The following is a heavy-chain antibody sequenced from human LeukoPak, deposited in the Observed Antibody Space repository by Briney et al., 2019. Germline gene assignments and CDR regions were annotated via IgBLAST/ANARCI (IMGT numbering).Heavy chain of an antibody. V-gene: IGHV4-59*08. CDR3: ARHPTLHPYYYDSSGYGAIDY. CDR1: GGSISSYY. Sequence: PSETLSLTCTVSGGSISSYYWSWIRQPPGKGLEWIGYIYYSGSTNYNPSLKSRVTISVDTSKNQFSLKLSSVTAADTAVYYCARHPTLHPYYYDSSGYGAIDYWGQGTLVTVSS. CDR2: IYYSGST. D-gene: IGHD3-22*01. J-gene: IGHJ4*02.